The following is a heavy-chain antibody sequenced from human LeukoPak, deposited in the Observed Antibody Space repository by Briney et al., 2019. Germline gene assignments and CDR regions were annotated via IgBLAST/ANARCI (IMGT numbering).Heavy chain of an antibody. D-gene: IGHD3-3*01. Sequence: SETLSLTCSVSGGSVNTYYWSWIRQSAGKGLEWIGRISITEGTNYNPSLKSRVSMSVDASKNQFSLKLSSVTAADTAVYYCARGVPYYDFWSGYYTPYDAFDIWGQGTMVTVSS. CDR3: ARGVPYYDFWSGYYTPYDAFDI. CDR1: GGSVNTYY. J-gene: IGHJ3*02. V-gene: IGHV4-4*07. CDR2: ISITEGT.